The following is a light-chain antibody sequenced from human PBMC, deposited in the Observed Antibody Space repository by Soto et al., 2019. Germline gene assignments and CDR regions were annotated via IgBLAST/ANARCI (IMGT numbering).Light chain of an antibody. J-gene: IGKJ2*01. Sequence: EIVMTQSPASLSVSPGEGATLSCRASQTVASNLAWYQQNPGQAPRLLIHGASTRATGVPARFSGSGSGTDFTLTISSLQSEDFAVYYCQQYHNWPPQYTFGQGTKLQIK. V-gene: IGKV3-15*01. CDR3: QQYHNWPPQYT. CDR1: QTVASN. CDR2: GAS.